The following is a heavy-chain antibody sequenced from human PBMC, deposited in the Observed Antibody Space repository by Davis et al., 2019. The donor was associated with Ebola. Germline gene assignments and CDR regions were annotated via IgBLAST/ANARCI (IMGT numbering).Heavy chain of an antibody. Sequence: GESLKISCAASGFTFSDYYMSWIRQAPGKGLEWVSYISSSGGTIYYADSVKGRFTISRDNAKNSLYLQMNSLRAEDTAVYYCAREGRNGITIFGVVTTGGGQGTLVTVSS. CDR2: ISSSGGTI. V-gene: IGHV3-11*04. CDR3: AREGRNGITIFGVVTTG. CDR1: GFTFSDYY. D-gene: IGHD3-3*01. J-gene: IGHJ4*02.